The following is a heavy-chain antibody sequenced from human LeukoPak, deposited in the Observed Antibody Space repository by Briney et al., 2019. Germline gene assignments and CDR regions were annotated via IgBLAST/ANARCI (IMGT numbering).Heavy chain of an antibody. CDR3: AKGYRVTIRSGWYDWLDP. CDR2: ISDGGSST. J-gene: IGHJ5*02. CDR1: GFTFSNYA. D-gene: IGHD6-19*01. Sequence: GGSLRLSCTASGFTFSNYAMSWVRQAPGKGLEWVSGISDGGSSTYYADSVKGRFTISRDNSKNTLYLQMNSLRAEDTAVYYCAKGYRVTIRSGWYDWLDPWGQGTLVTVSS. V-gene: IGHV3-23*01.